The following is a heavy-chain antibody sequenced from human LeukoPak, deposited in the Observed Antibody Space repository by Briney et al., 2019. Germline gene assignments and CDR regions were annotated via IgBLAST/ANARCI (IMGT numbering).Heavy chain of an antibody. J-gene: IGHJ4*02. V-gene: IGHV3-33*01. D-gene: IGHD4-23*01. CDR3: ARDDAGYGGLFDY. Sequence: GGSLRPSCAASGFTFSSYGMHWVRQPPGKRLEWVAVIWYDGSNKYYADSAKGPFTISRDNSKNTLYLQMNSLRAEDTAVYYCARDDAGYGGLFDYWGQGTLVTVSS. CDR1: GFTFSSYG. CDR2: IWYDGSNK.